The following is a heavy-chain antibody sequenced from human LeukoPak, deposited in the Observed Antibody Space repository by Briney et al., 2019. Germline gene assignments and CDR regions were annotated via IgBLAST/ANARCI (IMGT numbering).Heavy chain of an antibody. Sequence: GGSLRLSCAASGFTFTDFGMYWVRQAPGKGLEWVAVISYHGNNKYYVDSVKGRFTITRDNAKNSLYLQMNSLRAEDTAVYYCARVGLRFASSDYWGQGTLVTVSS. CDR2: ISYHGNNK. CDR1: GFTFTDFG. D-gene: IGHD3-3*01. CDR3: ARVGLRFASSDY. J-gene: IGHJ4*02. V-gene: IGHV3-30*03.